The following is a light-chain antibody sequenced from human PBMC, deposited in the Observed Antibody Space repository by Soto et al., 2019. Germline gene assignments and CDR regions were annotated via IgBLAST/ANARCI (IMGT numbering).Light chain of an antibody. CDR2: ETS. CDR1: QNIRSN. V-gene: IGKV3-15*01. J-gene: IGKJ3*01. Sequence: EIVMTQSPGTLSVSPGERATLSCRASQNIRSNLAWYQQKPGQAPMLLIYETSIRAPGIPARFSGSGSGTEFTLTISSLQSEDFAVYHCQQYNNWPPFTVGPGTKVDIK. CDR3: QQYNNWPPFT.